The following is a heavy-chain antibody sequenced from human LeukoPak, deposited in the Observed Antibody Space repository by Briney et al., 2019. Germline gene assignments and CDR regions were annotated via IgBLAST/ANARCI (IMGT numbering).Heavy chain of an antibody. D-gene: IGHD3-10*01. CDR3: AREKAMVRGRGAFDI. V-gene: IGHV1-46*01. J-gene: IGHJ3*02. CDR1: GYTFTSYY. CDR2: INPSGGST. Sequence: ASVKVSCKASGYTFTSYYMHWVRQAPGQGLEWMGIINPSGGSTSYAQKFQGRVTMTRDTSTSTVYMELSSLRSEDTAVYYCAREKAMVRGRGAFDIWGQGTMVTVSS.